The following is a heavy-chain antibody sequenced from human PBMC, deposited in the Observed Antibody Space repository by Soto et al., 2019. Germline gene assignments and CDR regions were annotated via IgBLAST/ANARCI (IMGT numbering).Heavy chain of an antibody. V-gene: IGHV4-30-4*01. CDR2: IYDSGSS. CDR1: GGSVSSGDYF. J-gene: IGHJ4*02. D-gene: IGHD5-12*01. CDR3: AREQGYISGPKNFDS. Sequence: SETLSLTCTVSGGSVSSGDYFWSWIRQHPGKGLEWIGYIYDSGSSYYNPSLKSRVTMSVDTSKNQFSLKLRSVTAADAAMYYCAREQGYISGPKNFDSWGQGTLVTVSS.